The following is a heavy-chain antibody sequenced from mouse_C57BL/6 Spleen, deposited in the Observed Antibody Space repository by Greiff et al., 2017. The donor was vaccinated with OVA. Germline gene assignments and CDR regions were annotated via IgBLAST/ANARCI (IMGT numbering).Heavy chain of an antibody. CDR3: VIMRSDYFDY. CDR2: INPNNGGT. V-gene: IGHV1-22*01. Sequence: EVQLQESGPELVKPGASVKMSCKASGYTFTDYNMHWVKQSHGKSLEWIGYINPNNGGTSYNQKFKGTATLTVNKSSSTAYMELRSLTSEDSAGEYWVIMRSDYFDYWGQGTTLTVSS. J-gene: IGHJ2*01. CDR1: GYTFTDYN.